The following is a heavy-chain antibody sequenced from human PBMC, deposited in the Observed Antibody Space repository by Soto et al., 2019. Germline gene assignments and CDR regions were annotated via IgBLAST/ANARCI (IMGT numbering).Heavy chain of an antibody. CDR3: TRDLNYYDSSGYYLDY. J-gene: IGHJ4*02. D-gene: IGHD3-22*01. CDR2: ISYDGSNK. CDR1: GFTFSSYP. Sequence: PGGSLRLSCAASGFTFSSYPMHWVRQAPGKGLEWVAVISYDGSNKYYADSVKGRFTISRDNSKNTLYLQMNSLRAEDTAVYYCTRDLNYYDSSGYYLDYWGQGTLVTVSS. V-gene: IGHV3-30-3*01.